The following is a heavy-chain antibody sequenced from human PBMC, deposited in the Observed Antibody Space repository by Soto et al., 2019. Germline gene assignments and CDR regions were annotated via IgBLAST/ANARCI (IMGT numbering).Heavy chain of an antibody. CDR2: IYYSGST. J-gene: IGHJ6*02. CDR3: APNIAARYYYYDGMDV. V-gene: IGHV4-59*01. Sequence: PSETLSLTCSVSGGSIRSYHWSWIRQPPGKGLEWIGYIYYSGSTNYNPSLKSRVTISVDTSKNQFSLKLSSVTAADTAVYYCAPNIAARYYYYDGMDVWGQGTTVTVSS. CDR1: GGSIRSYH. D-gene: IGHD6-13*01.